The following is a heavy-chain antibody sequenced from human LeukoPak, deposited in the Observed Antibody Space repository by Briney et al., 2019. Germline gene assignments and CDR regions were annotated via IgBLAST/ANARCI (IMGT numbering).Heavy chain of an antibody. CDR2: IIPIFDTA. D-gene: IGHD1-26*01. CDR3: ARDGVGATKRGAFDY. CDR1: GGAFSSYA. J-gene: IGHJ4*02. Sequence: SVKVSCKASGGAFSSYAISWVRQAPGQGLEWMGGIIPIFDTANYAQKFQGRVTITADESTSTAYMELSSLKSEDTAVYYCARDGVGATKRGAFDYWGQGTLVTVSS. V-gene: IGHV1-69*13.